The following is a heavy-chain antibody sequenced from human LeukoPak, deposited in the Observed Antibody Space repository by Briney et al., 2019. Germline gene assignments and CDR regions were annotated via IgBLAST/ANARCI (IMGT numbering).Heavy chain of an antibody. D-gene: IGHD2-2*01. CDR1: GFTFSGYA. CDR2: ISGSGVST. Sequence: PGGSLRPSCAASGFTFSGYAMSWVRQAPGKGLECVSGISGSGVSTYYADSVKGRFTVSRDNSKNTLYLQMNSLRDEDTAVYYCAKPRILYYCSSTSCHEGGFDCWGQGTLVTVSS. J-gene: IGHJ4*02. V-gene: IGHV3-23*01. CDR3: AKPRILYYCSSTSCHEGGFDC.